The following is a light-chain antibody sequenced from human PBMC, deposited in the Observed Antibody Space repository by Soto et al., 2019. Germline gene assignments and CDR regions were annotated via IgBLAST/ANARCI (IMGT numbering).Light chain of an antibody. V-gene: IGLV2-14*01. Sequence: QSALTQPASVSGSPGQSITISCTGTSSDIGGYNYVSWYQQHPGKAPKLMIYEVTNRPSGVSNRFSGSKSGNTASLTISGLQDEDEADYYCSSYTGISTQVFGGGTKLTVL. CDR2: EVT. J-gene: IGLJ3*02. CDR3: SSYTGISTQV. CDR1: SSDIGGYNY.